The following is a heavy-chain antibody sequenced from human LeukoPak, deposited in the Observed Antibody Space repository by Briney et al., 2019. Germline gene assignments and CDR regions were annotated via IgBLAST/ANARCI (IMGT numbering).Heavy chain of an antibody. Sequence: GGSLRLSCAASGLTFSSYWMHWVRQAPGKGLVWVSRINSDGRSTNYADSVKGRFTTSRDNAKNTLYLQMNSLRVEDTAVYYCARHLHTYAFDYWGQGTLVTVSS. CDR2: INSDGRST. J-gene: IGHJ4*02. V-gene: IGHV3-74*01. CDR1: GLTFSSYW. D-gene: IGHD3-16*01. CDR3: ARHLHTYAFDY.